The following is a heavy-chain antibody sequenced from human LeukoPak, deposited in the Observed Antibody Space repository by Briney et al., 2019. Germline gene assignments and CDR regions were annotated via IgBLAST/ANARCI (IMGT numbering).Heavy chain of an antibody. J-gene: IGHJ4*02. D-gene: IGHD3-9*01. CDR1: GGSVSSSSYY. V-gene: IGHV4-39*07. CDR3: ARFSQPYYDILTGYYDYFDY. Sequence: SETLSLTCTVSGGSVSSSSYYWGWIRQPPGKGLEWIGSIYYSGSTYYNPSLKSRVTISVDTSKNQFSLKLSSVTAADTAVYYCARFSQPYYDILTGYYDYFDYWGQGTLVTVSS. CDR2: IYYSGST.